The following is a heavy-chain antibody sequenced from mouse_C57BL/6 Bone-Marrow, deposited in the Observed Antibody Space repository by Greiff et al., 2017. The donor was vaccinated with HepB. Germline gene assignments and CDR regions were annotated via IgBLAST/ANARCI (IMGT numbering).Heavy chain of an antibody. CDR2: ISDGGSYT. CDR1: GFTFSSYA. CDR3: ARGGNYYGSSRYFDY. D-gene: IGHD1-1*01. V-gene: IGHV5-4*03. Sequence: EVKLMESGGGLVKPGGSLKLSCAASGFTFSSYAMSWVRQTPEKRLEWVATISDGGSYTYYPDNVTGRFTISRDNAKNNLYLQMSHLKSEDTSMYYCARGGNYYGSSRYFDYWGQGTTLTVSS. J-gene: IGHJ2*01.